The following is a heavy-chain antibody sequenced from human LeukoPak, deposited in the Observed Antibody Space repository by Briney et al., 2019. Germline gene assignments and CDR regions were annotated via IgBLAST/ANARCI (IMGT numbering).Heavy chain of an antibody. V-gene: IGHV4-39*01. Sequence: SETLSLTCTVSGGSISSSSYCWGWIRQPPGKGLEWIGSIYYSGSTYYNPSLKSRVTISVDTSKNQFSLKLSSVTAADTAVYYCARHVITVTTFGFSHYYYYMDVWGKGTTVTVSS. J-gene: IGHJ6*03. D-gene: IGHD4-11*01. CDR2: IYYSGST. CDR3: ARHVITVTTFGFSHYYYYMDV. CDR1: GGSISSSSYC.